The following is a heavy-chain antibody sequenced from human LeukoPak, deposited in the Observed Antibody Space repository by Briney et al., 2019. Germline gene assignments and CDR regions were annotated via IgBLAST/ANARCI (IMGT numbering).Heavy chain of an antibody. CDR2: IWYDGSNK. CDR1: GFTFSSYG. D-gene: IGHD6-6*01. J-gene: IGHJ4*02. CDR3: AKPGSSSTFDY. Sequence: GRSLRLSCAASGFTFSSYGMHWVRQAPGKGLEWVAVIWYDGSNKYYADSVKGRFTISRDNSKSTLYLQMNSLRAEDTAVYNCAKPGSSSTFDYWGQGTLVTVSS. V-gene: IGHV3-33*06.